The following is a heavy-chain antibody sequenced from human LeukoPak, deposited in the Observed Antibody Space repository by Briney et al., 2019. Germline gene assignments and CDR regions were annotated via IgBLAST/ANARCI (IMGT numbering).Heavy chain of an antibody. CDR1: GGSFSGYY. D-gene: IGHD3-3*01. Sequence: SETPSLTCAVYGGSFSGYYWSWIRQPPGKGLEWIGEINHSGSTNYNPSLKSRVTISVDTSKNQFSLKLSSVTAADTAVYYCARADHYDFWSGYPPHARFDPWGQGTPVTVSS. V-gene: IGHV4-34*01. CDR3: ARADHYDFWSGYPPHARFDP. CDR2: INHSGST. J-gene: IGHJ5*02.